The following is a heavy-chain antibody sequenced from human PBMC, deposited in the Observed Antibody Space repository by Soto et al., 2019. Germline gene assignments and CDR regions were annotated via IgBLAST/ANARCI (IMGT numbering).Heavy chain of an antibody. CDR3: AREGSMVRGVISKWSPAYYYYGMDV. J-gene: IGHJ6*02. Sequence: PGGSLRLSCAASGFTFSSYAMSWVRQAPGKGLEWVSAISGSGGSTYYADSVKGRFTISRDNSKNTLYLQMNSLRAEDTAVYYCAREGSMVRGVISKWSPAYYYYGMDVWGQGTTVTVSS. D-gene: IGHD3-10*01. CDR1: GFTFSSYA. V-gene: IGHV3-23*01. CDR2: ISGSGGST.